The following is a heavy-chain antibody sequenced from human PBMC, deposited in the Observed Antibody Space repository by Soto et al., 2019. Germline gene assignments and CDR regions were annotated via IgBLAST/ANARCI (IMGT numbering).Heavy chain of an antibody. V-gene: IGHV3-23*01. CDR1: GFPFTSYG. Sequence: EVQLLESGGGLVQPGGSLRLSCAASGFPFTSYGVSWVRQAPGKGLEWVSTINTNGNRHYADSVKGRFTISRDSSESMLYLDMNNLRAEDTALYYCARILGVGHYPFRHWGQGTLVTVSS. J-gene: IGHJ4*02. CDR2: INTNGNR. D-gene: IGHD2-8*02. CDR3: ARILGVGHYPFRH.